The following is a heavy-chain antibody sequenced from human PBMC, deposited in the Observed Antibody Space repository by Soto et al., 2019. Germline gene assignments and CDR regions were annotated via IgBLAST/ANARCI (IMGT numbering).Heavy chain of an antibody. CDR3: VSGSRYDSGLDY. D-gene: IGHD5-12*01. J-gene: IGHJ4*02. Sequence: QVQLVESGGGVVQPGRSLRLSCAASGFTFSSYGMHWVRQAPGQGLEWVAVIWYDGSNKYYADSVKGRFTIPRDNAKNTLYLQMNSLRAEDTAVYYCVSGSRYDSGLDYWVQGPLVTVSS. CDR2: IWYDGSNK. V-gene: IGHV3-33*01. CDR1: GFTFSSYG.